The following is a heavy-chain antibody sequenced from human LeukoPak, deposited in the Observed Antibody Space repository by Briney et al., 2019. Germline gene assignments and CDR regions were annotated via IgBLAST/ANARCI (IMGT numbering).Heavy chain of an antibody. V-gene: IGHV3-23*01. CDR3: AKGSREHPSYSSWFDP. CDR2: ISGSAVTT. J-gene: IGHJ5*02. CDR1: GFTFNNYA. Sequence: GGSLRLSCTASGFTFNNYAMSWVRQAPGKGLEWVSTISGSAVTTHYADSVKGRFTISRDNSKNTLYLQMNSLRAEDTAIYYCAKGSREHPSYSSWFDPWGQGTLVTVSS. D-gene: IGHD6-13*01.